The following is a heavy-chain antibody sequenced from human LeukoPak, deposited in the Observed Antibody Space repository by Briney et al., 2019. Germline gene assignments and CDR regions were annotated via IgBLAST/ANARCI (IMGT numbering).Heavy chain of an antibody. J-gene: IGHJ4*02. CDR3: LAQYYFDY. D-gene: IGHD5-24*01. CDR2: ITSKGDGGTT. Sequence: GGSLRLSCAVSAFTFSSYAMSWVRQAPGKGLEWVGRITSKGDGGTTHYAAPVKGRFIISRDDSKGTLYLQLNSLRTDDTAVYYCLAQYYFDYWGRGTLVTVSS. V-gene: IGHV3-15*01. CDR1: AFTFSSYA.